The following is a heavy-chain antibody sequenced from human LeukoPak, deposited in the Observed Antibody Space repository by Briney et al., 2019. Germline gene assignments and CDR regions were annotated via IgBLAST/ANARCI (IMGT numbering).Heavy chain of an antibody. CDR2: IYYSGST. Sequence: PSETLSLTCTVSGGSISSYYWSWIRQPPGKGLEWIGYIYYSGSTNYNTSLKSRVTISVDTSKNQFSLKLSSVTAADTAVYYCARAVQLERPFDYWGQGTLVTVSS. CDR3: ARAVQLERPFDY. CDR1: GGSISSYY. J-gene: IGHJ4*02. V-gene: IGHV4-59*01. D-gene: IGHD1-1*01.